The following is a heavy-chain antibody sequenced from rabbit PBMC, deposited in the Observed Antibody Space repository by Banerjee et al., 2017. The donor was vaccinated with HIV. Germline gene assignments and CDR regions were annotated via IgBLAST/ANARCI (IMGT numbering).Heavy chain of an antibody. D-gene: IGHD6-1*01. V-gene: IGHV1S45*01. CDR1: GFSFSSSYY. CDR2: IYASYGST. CDR3: ARDAGYGGYGYAFNL. Sequence: QEQLVESGGDLVKPGASLTLTCTASGFSFSSSYYMCWVRQAPGKGLEWIACIYASYGSTYYASWAKGRFTISKTSSTTVTLQMTSLTAADTATYFCARDAGYGGYGYAFNLWGQGTLVTVS. J-gene: IGHJ4*01.